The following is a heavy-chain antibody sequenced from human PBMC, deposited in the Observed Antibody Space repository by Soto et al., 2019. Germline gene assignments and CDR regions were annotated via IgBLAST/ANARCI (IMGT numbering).Heavy chain of an antibody. J-gene: IGHJ3*02. Sequence: EVQLVESGGGLVQPGGSLRLSCAASGFTVSSNYMSWVRQAPGKGLGWVSVIYSGGSTYYADSVKGGFTISRDNSKNTLYLQMNSLRAEDTAVYYCARDVVATTYDAFDIWGQGTMVTVSS. CDR3: ARDVVATTYDAFDI. CDR1: GFTVSSNY. V-gene: IGHV3-66*01. CDR2: IYSGGST. D-gene: IGHD5-12*01.